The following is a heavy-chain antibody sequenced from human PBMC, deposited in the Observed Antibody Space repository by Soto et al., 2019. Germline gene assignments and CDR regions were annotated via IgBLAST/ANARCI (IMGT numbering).Heavy chain of an antibody. CDR2: VNWNSGSR. Sequence: EVQLVESGGGLVQPGGSLRLSCEASGFTFDAYAMHWVRQAPGKGLEWVSGVNWNSGSRDYGDSVKGRFTISRDNAQSSLSLQMNSLRPDDTAFYYWAKGGTAMIKNWFDPWGQGTLVTVSS. CDR3: AKGGTAMIKNWFDP. V-gene: IGHV3-9*01. CDR1: GFTFDAYA. D-gene: IGHD5-18*01. J-gene: IGHJ5*02.